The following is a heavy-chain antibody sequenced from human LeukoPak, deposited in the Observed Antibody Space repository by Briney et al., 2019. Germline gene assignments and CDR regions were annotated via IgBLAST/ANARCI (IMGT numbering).Heavy chain of an antibody. Sequence: SETLSLTCTVSGGSISSYYWSWIRQPPGKGLEWIGYIYYSGSTNYNPSLKSRVTISVDTSKNQFSLKLRSLTAANTAVYYCARHVGYGNNWFDPWGQGTLVTVSS. CDR3: ARHVGYGNNWFDP. CDR2: IYYSGST. D-gene: IGHD5-18*01. V-gene: IGHV4-59*08. J-gene: IGHJ5*02. CDR1: GGSISSYY.